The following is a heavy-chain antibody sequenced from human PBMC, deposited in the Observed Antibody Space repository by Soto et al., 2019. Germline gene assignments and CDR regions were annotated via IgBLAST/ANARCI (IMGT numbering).Heavy chain of an antibody. CDR3: ARDFSIDSSGFDY. Sequence: PGGSLRLSCAASGFTFSSYGMHWVRQAPGKGLEWVAVIWYDGSNKYYADSVKGRFTISRDNSKNTLYLQMNSLRAEDTAVYYCARDFSIDSSGFDYWGQGTLVTVSS. J-gene: IGHJ4*02. CDR1: GFTFSSYG. CDR2: IWYDGSNK. D-gene: IGHD6-19*01. V-gene: IGHV3-33*01.